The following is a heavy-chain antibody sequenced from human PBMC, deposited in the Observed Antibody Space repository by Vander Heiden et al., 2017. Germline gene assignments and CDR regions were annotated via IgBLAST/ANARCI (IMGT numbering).Heavy chain of an antibody. CDR1: GFTFSDSS. CDR2: ISSSSSYI. D-gene: IGHD1-1*01. V-gene: IGHV3-21*01. J-gene: IGHJ4*02. CDR3: ARDAQEPFDY. Sequence: EVQLVESGGGLVKPGGSLRLSCAASGFTFSDSSMIWAPRAPGKGLEWVSSISSSSSYIYYADSVKGRFTISRDNAKNSLYLQMNSLRAEDTAVYYCARDAQEPFDYWGQGTLVTVSS.